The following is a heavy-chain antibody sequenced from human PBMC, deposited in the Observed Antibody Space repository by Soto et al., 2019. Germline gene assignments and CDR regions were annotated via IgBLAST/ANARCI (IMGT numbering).Heavy chain of an antibody. CDR2: IYYSGTT. V-gene: IGHV4-39*01. Sequence: QLQLQESGPGLVKPSETLSLTCTVSGGSISSSSYHWGWIRQPPGKGLEWIGSIYYSGTTYYNPSLKSRVTISVDTSKNQFSLKLSSVTAADTAVYYRARSISVAMDFWGQGTLVTVSS. CDR1: GGSISSSSYH. CDR3: ARSISVAMDF. J-gene: IGHJ4*02. D-gene: IGHD6-19*01.